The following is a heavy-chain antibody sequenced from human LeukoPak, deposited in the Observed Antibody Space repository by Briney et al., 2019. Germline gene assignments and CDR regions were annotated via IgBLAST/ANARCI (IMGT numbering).Heavy chain of an antibody. D-gene: IGHD3-10*01. J-gene: IGHJ4*02. Sequence: PGDSLRLSCAASGFKFSNYWMHWVRQVPGKGLVWVSRINRDGGITTSASSVKGRFTISRHNAKNMLYLQLNSLRAEDTAVYYCISDSEGRSGGDYWGQGTLVTVSS. CDR3: ISDSEGRSGGDY. CDR1: GFKFSNYW. CDR2: INRDGGIT. V-gene: IGHV3-74*03.